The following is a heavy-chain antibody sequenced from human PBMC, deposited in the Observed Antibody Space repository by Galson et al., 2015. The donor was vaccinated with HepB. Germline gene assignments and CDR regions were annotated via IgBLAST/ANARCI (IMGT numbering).Heavy chain of an antibody. D-gene: IGHD1-26*01. J-gene: IGHJ4*02. CDR2: IYWDDDK. CDR1: GFSLSKSGVG. Sequence: PALVKPTQTLTLTCSYSGFSLSKSGVGVAWIRQSPGKALEWLALIYWDDDKRYNPSQQSRLTIIKDTSKNQVVLTMTNMRAVDTATYYCTHRPRWAGRDYSDYWGQGTLVTVSS. CDR3: THRPRWAGRDYSDY. V-gene: IGHV2-5*02.